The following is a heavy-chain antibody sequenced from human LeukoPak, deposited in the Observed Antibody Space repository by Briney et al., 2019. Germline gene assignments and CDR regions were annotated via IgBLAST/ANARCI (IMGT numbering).Heavy chain of an antibody. Sequence: SQTLSLTCAVSGGSISSYYWSWIRQPPGKGLEWIGYIYYSGSTNYNPSLKSRVTISVDTSKNQFSLKLSSVTAADTAVYYCARVRHGAFDIWGQGTMVTVSS. J-gene: IGHJ3*02. CDR2: IYYSGST. CDR3: ARVRHGAFDI. V-gene: IGHV4-59*01. CDR1: GGSISSYY.